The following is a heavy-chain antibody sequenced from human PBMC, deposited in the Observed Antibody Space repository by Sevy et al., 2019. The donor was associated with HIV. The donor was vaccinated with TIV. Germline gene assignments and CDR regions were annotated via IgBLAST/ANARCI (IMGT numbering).Heavy chain of an antibody. CDR2: IKHDGSVT. V-gene: IGHV3-7*01. CDR1: GFTFSNYW. J-gene: IGHJ6*02. Sequence: GGSLRLSCAASGFTFSNYWMNWVRHAPGKGLEWVANIKHDGSVTYYADSVKGRFTLSRDDIKNSLSLQMNSLRAGDTAVYYCARGGPLVDGTLIPWGMDVWGQGTTVTVSS. CDR3: ARGGPLVDGTLIPWGMDV. D-gene: IGHD1-7*01.